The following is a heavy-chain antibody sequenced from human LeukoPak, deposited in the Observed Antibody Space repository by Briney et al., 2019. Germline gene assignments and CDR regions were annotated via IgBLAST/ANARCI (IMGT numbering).Heavy chain of an antibody. J-gene: IGHJ4*02. CDR2: ISGSGGST. V-gene: IGHV3-23*01. D-gene: IGHD2-15*01. CDR3: AKGSVVVVAANFDY. Sequence: GGSLRLSCAASGFTFSSYAMSWVRQAPGKGLEWVSAISGSGGSTYYADSVKGRFTISRDNSKNTLYLQMNSLRAEDTAVYYCAKGSVVVVAANFDYWAREPWSPSPQ. CDR1: GFTFSSYA.